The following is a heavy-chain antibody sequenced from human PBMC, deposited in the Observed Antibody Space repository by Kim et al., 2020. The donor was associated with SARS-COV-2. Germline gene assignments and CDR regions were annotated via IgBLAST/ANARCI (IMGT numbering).Heavy chain of an antibody. CDR3: ARGRTVTRDFDY. D-gene: IGHD4-17*01. CDR2: IDYSGST. Sequence: SETLYLTCTVSGGSINGYNCSWIRQPPGKGLEWIGYIDYSGSTNYNPSLKSRVTISVDTSKNQMSLKLNSVTTADTAVYYCARGRTVTRDFDYWGQGILVTVSS. CDR1: GGSINGYN. J-gene: IGHJ4*02. V-gene: IGHV4-59*01.